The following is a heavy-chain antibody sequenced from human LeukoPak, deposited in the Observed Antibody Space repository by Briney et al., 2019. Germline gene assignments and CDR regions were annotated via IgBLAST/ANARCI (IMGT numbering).Heavy chain of an antibody. Sequence: GGSLRLSCAASGLTFSDYYMSWIRQAPGKGLEWVSYISSSGSTIYYADSVKGRFTISRDNTKSSLYLQMNSLRDEDTAVYYCARDIGDCSSLSCYNHYYYMDVWGKGTTVTVSS. CDR1: GLTFSDYY. CDR3: ARDIGDCSSLSCYNHYYYMDV. V-gene: IGHV3-11*04. CDR2: ISSSGSTI. D-gene: IGHD2-2*02. J-gene: IGHJ6*03.